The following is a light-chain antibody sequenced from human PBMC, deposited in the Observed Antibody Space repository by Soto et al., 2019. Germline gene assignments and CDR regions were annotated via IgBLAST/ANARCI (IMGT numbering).Light chain of an antibody. J-gene: IGKJ5*01. CDR2: DAS. V-gene: IGKV3-11*01. CDR1: QSFSSY. Sequence: EIVLTQSPATLSLSPGERATLSCRASQSFSSYLAWYQQKPGQAPRLLIYDASKRATGIPARFSGRGSGTDSPLTISSLEPEDFAVYYCQQRSNWPPVITFGQGTRLEIK. CDR3: QQRSNWPPVIT.